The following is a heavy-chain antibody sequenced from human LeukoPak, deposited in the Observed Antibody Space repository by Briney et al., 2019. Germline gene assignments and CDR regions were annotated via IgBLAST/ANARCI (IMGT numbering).Heavy chain of an antibody. V-gene: IGHV3-7*01. CDR3: ARGAYNYCSSGSCYRYYYMDV. CDR2: IKHDGSEKQDGSEK. D-gene: IGHD2-2*02. J-gene: IGHJ6*03. CDR1: GFTFSQYW. Sequence: GGSLRLSCAASGFTFSQYWMSWVRQAPGKGLEWVANIKHDGSEKQDGSEKNYVDSVKGRFTISRDNAKNSLYLQMNSLRAEDTAVYYCARGAYNYCSSGSCYRYYYMDVWGKGTTVTVSS.